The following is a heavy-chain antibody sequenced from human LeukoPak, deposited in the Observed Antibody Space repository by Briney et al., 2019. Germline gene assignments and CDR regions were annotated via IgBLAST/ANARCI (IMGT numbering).Heavy chain of an antibody. Sequence: ASVKVSCKASGYTFTSYYMHWVRQAPGQGLEWVGIINPSGGSTSYAQKFQGRVTMTRDTSTSTVYMELSSLRSEDTAVYYCARDLRDYVGDYWGQGTLVTVSS. D-gene: IGHD4-17*01. CDR2: INPSGGST. CDR3: ARDLRDYVGDY. V-gene: IGHV1-46*01. J-gene: IGHJ4*02. CDR1: GYTFTSYY.